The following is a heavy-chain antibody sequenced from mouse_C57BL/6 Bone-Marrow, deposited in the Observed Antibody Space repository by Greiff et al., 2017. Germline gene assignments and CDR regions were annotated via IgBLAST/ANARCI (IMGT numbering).Heavy chain of an antibody. CDR1: GYSITSGYY. CDR2: ISYDGSN. V-gene: IGHV3-6*01. J-gene: IGHJ3*01. Sequence: VQLKQSGPGLVKPSQSLSLTCSVTGYSITSGYYWNWIRQFPGNKLEWMGYISYDGSNNYNPSLKNRISITRDTAKSQFFLKLNSVTTEDTATYYSASVWFAYWGQGTLVTVSA. CDR3: ASVWFAY.